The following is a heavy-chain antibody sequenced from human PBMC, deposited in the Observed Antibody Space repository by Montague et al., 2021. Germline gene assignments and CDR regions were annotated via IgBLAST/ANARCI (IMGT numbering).Heavy chain of an antibody. D-gene: IGHD2-15*01. CDR2: IYYSGST. V-gene: IGHV4-61*01. CDR1: GGSITSGSYY. CDR3: AKVHVLLRGWFDI. Sequence: SETLSLTCTISGGSITSGSYYWSWIRQPPGKGLEWIGCIYYSGSTNYNPSLKSRVTISVDTSKSQFSLKLSSVTAADSAVYYCAKVHVLLRGWFDIWGQGTLVTVSS. J-gene: IGHJ5*02.